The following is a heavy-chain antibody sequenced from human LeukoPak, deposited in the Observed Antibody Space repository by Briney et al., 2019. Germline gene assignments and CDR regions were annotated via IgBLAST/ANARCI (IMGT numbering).Heavy chain of an antibody. D-gene: IGHD3-22*01. Sequence: PAGSLRLTCAASGFTFSSYAMSWVRQAPGKGLEWVSSITSSGAATYYADSVKGRFTISRDNSDNTLYLQMNSLRAEDTAVYYCAKDRPNYYGSNGHYYKLNGDCWGQGTLVTVSS. CDR1: GFTFSSYA. J-gene: IGHJ4*02. V-gene: IGHV3-23*01. CDR3: AKDRPNYYGSNGHYYKLNGDC. CDR2: ITSSGAAT.